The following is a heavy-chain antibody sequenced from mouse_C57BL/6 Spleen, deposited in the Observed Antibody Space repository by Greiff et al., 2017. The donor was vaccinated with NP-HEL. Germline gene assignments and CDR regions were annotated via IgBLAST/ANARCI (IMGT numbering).Heavy chain of an antibody. CDR3: FYYGSSYEIY. CDR1: GYTFTSYW. Sequence: QVQLQQPGAELVRPGSSVKLSCKASGYTFTSYWMHWVKQRPIQGLEWIGNIDPSDSETHYNQKFKDKATLTVDKSSSTAYMQLSSLTSEDSAVYYGFYYGSSYEIYWGQGTTLTVSS. J-gene: IGHJ2*01. D-gene: IGHD1-1*01. CDR2: IDPSDSET. V-gene: IGHV1-52*01.